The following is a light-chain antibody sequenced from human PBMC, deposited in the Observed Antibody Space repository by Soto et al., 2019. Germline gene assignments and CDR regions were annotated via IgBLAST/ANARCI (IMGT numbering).Light chain of an antibody. CDR2: GAS. CDR1: QSVSSSY. V-gene: IGKV3-20*01. J-gene: IGKJ1*01. Sequence: EIVLTQSPGTLSWSPGERATLSCRASQSVSSSYLAWYQQKPGQAPRLLIYGASSRATGIPDRFSGSGSGTDFTLTISRLEPEDGAVYYCQQYGSSPETFGQGTKVEIK. CDR3: QQYGSSPET.